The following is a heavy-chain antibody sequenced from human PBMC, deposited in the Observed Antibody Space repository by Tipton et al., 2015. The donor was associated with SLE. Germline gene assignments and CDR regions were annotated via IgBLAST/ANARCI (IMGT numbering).Heavy chain of an antibody. D-gene: IGHD1-26*01. J-gene: IGHJ6*03. CDR3: ARVSGSYLYYYYYYYMDV. CDR2: INHSGST. V-gene: IGHV4-34*01. CDR1: GGSFSGYY. Sequence: TLSLTCAVYGGSFSGYYWSWIRQPPGKGLEWIGEINHSGSTNYNSSLKSRVTISVDTSKNQFSLKLSSVTAADTAVYFCARVSGSYLYYYYYYYMDVWGKGTTVTVSS.